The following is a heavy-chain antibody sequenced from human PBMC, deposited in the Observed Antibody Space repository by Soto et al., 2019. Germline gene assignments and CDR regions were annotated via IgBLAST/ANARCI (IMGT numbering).Heavy chain of an antibody. Sequence: ASVKVSCKASGYTFTSYGISWVRQAPGQGLEWMGWISAYGGNRNYAQKLQGRVTMTTDTSTSTAYMDLRSLRFDDTAVYYCARDLWDFDYWGQGTRVTVSS. CDR3: ARDLWDFDY. D-gene: IGHD1-26*01. J-gene: IGHJ4*02. V-gene: IGHV1-18*01. CDR1: GYTFTSYG. CDR2: ISAYGGNR.